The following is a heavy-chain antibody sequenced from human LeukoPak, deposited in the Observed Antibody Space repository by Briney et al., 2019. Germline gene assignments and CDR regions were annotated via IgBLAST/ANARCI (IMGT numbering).Heavy chain of an antibody. CDR1: GFTFSSSA. J-gene: IGHJ5*02. CDR3: TKDPNGDYVGAFDP. V-gene: IGHV3-23*01. Sequence: PGGSARLSCAASGFTFSSSAMTWVRQAPGKGLEWVSSITGNHGATYNEDLVRGRFTISRDNSQNTLYLQIDSLRAEDTAVYYCTKDPNGDYVGAFDPWGQGTLVTVSS. D-gene: IGHD4-17*01. CDR2: ITGNHGAT.